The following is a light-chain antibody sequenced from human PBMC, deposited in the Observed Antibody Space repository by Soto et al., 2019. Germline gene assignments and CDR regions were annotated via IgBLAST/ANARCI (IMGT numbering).Light chain of an antibody. CDR1: QSFSSY. Sequence: EIVLTQSPGTLSLSPGEIATLSCRASQSFSSYLAWYKQKPGQAPTLLIYGASCRATGIPDRSSGSGSGTDFSLTSSSLEPDDFAAYYRQQYGRSRRTFGQGTKV. CDR3: QQYGRSRRT. J-gene: IGKJ1*01. V-gene: IGKV3-20*01. CDR2: GAS.